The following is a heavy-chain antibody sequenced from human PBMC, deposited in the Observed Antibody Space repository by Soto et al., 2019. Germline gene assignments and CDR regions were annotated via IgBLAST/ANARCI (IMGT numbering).Heavy chain of an antibody. V-gene: IGHV4-31*03. Sequence: QVQLQKSGPGLVKPSQTLSLTCTVSGGSISSGGYYWSWIRQHPGKGLEWIGYIYYSGSTYYNPSLKSRDTISVDTSKNQFSLKLSSVTAADTAVYYCARALVIKAPWYFDLWGRGTLVTFSS. D-gene: IGHD2-21*01. J-gene: IGHJ2*01. CDR1: GGSISSGGYY. CDR2: IYYSGST. CDR3: ARALVIKAPWYFDL.